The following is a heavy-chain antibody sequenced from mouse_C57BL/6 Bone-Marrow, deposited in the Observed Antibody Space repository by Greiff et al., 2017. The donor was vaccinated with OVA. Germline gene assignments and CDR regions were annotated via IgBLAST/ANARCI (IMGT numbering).Heavy chain of an antibody. CDR2: IDPSDSET. CDR1: GYTFTSYW. J-gene: IGHJ3*01. V-gene: IGHV1-52*01. CDR3: ARETTGDPFAY. D-gene: IGHD1-1*01. Sequence: VQLQQSGAELVRPGSSVKLSCKASGYTFTSYWMHWVKQRPIQGLEWIGNIDPSDSETHYNQKFKDKATLTVDKSSSTAYMQLSSLTSEDSAVYYCARETTGDPFAYWGQGTLVTVSA.